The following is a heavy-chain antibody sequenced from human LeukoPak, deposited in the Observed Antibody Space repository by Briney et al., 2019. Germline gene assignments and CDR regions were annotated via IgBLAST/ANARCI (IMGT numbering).Heavy chain of an antibody. CDR1: GGSFSGYY. J-gene: IGHJ5*02. D-gene: IGHD2-2*01. CDR3: ARGPYCSSTSCLIAAAANWFDP. Sequence: SETLSLTCAVYGGSFSGYYWSWIRQPPGKGLEWIGEINHSGSTNYNPSLKSRVTISVDTSKKQFSLKLSSVTAADTAVYYCARGPYCSSTSCLIAAAANWFDPWGQGTLVTVSS. V-gene: IGHV4-34*01. CDR2: INHSGST.